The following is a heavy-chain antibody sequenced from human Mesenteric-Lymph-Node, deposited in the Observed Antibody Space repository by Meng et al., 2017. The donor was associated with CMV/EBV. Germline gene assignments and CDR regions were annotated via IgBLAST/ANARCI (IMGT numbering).Heavy chain of an antibody. V-gene: IGHV6-1*01. Sequence: SQTLSLTCAISGDSVSSNSVAWNWIRQSPSGGLEWLGRTYYRAKWYNDYALSVKSRLTITPDTSKNQLSLQLNSVTPEDTAVYYCAREGQTLTKEPYDGFDIWGQGTMVTVSS. CDR2: TYYRAKWYN. CDR3: AREGQTLTKEPYDGFDI. J-gene: IGHJ3*02. D-gene: IGHD4-17*01. CDR1: GDSVSSNSVA.